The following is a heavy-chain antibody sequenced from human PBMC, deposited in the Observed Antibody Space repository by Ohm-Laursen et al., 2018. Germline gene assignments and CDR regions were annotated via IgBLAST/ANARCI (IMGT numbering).Heavy chain of an antibody. CDR2: INHSGST. Sequence: GTLSLTCAVYGGSFSGYYWSWIRQPPGKGLEWIGEINHSGSTNYNPSLKSRVTISVDTSKNQFSLKLSSVTAADTAVYYCARVLAWYYDSSGYGYWGQGTLVTVSS. CDR1: GGSFSGYY. V-gene: IGHV4-34*01. CDR3: ARVLAWYYDSSGYGY. J-gene: IGHJ4*02. D-gene: IGHD3-22*01.